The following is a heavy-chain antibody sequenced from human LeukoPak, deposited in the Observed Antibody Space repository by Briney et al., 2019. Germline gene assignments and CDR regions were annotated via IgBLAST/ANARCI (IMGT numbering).Heavy chain of an antibody. V-gene: IGHV3-21*01. D-gene: IGHD6-13*01. Sequence: GGSLRLSCAASGFTFSSYSMNWVRQAPGKGLEWVSSISSSSSYIYYADSVKGRFTISRDNAKNSLYLQMNSLRAEDTAVYYCARDLSSSWYLASDYWGQGTLVTVSS. CDR3: ARDLSSSWYLASDY. CDR1: GFTFSSYS. J-gene: IGHJ4*02. CDR2: ISSSSSYI.